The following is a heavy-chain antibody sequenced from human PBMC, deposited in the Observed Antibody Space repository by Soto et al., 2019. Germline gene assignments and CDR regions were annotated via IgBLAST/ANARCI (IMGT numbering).Heavy chain of an antibody. J-gene: IGHJ4*02. CDR3: ARPNDYWNGYGPFDY. V-gene: IGHV4-31*01. CDR2: ISYTGST. CDR1: GRSISSVGYY. D-gene: IGHD3-3*01. Sequence: QVQLQASGPGLVKPSQTLSLTCAVSGRSISSVGYYWSWVRQHPGKGLAWIGSISYTGSTYYNPSLQTLLSISLDTTGHRFYLRLNSVTAADTANYYCARPNDYWNGYGPFDYWGQGSLVSVSS.